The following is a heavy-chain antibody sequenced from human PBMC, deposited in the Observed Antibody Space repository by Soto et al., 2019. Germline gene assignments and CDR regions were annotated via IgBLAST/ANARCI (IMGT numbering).Heavy chain of an antibody. Sequence: SETLSLTCTVSGGSISIYYWSWIRQPPGKGLEWIGYIYYSGSTNYNPSLKSRVTISVDTSKNQFSLKLSSVTAADTAVYYCARVAGIYYDFWSGYYSSAPYYLDYWGQGALVTVSS. D-gene: IGHD3-3*01. CDR1: GGSISIYY. V-gene: IGHV4-59*01. CDR3: ARVAGIYYDFWSGYYSSAPYYLDY. CDR2: IYYSGST. J-gene: IGHJ4*02.